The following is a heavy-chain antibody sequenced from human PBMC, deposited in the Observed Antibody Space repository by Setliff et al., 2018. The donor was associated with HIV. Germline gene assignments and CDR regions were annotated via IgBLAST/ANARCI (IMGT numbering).Heavy chain of an antibody. Sequence: KPSETLSLTCAVYDGSLRAYYWSWIRQPPGEGLEWLGEIHSSGNTNYSPSLKGGVTISVDTPKNQYSLNLKSVTAADTAVYYCARVREGFLPYDAFEIWGQGTMVTVSS. J-gene: IGHJ3*02. CDR1: DGSLRAYY. CDR2: IHSSGNT. CDR3: ARVREGFLPYDAFEI. V-gene: IGHV4-34*01. D-gene: IGHD3-3*01.